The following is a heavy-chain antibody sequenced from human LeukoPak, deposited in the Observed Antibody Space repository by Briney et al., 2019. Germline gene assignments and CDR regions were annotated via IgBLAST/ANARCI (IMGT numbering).Heavy chain of an antibody. CDR2: INPNSGGT. V-gene: IGHV1-2*02. CDR1: GSTFTGYY. CDR3: ATLAYYDFWSGSYYYGMDV. Sequence: ASVKVSCKASGSTFTGYYMHWVRQAPGQGLEWMGWINPNSGGTNYAQKFQGRVTMTRDTSISTAYMELSRLRSDDTAVYYCATLAYYDFWSGSYYYGMDVWGQGTTVTVSS. D-gene: IGHD3-3*01. J-gene: IGHJ6*02.